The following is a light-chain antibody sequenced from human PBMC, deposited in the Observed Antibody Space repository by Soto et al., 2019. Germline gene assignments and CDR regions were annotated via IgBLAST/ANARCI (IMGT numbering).Light chain of an antibody. Sequence: EIQMTQSPSTLSVSLGDRVTITCRASQSINNWIAWYQQKPGKAPKFLIYDASTLESGVPSRFSGSGFGTEFSLTLSGLLADYFGRYYYHHTRTFGQGTKVEMK. CDR2: DAS. V-gene: IGKV1-5*01. CDR1: QSINNW. CDR3: HHTRT. J-gene: IGKJ1*01.